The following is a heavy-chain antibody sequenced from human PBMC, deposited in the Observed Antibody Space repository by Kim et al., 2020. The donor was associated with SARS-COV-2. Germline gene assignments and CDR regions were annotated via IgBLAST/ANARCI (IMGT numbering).Heavy chain of an antibody. J-gene: IGHJ4*02. CDR2: IYYSGST. V-gene: IGHV4-31*03. Sequence: SETLSLTCTVSGGSISSGGYYWSWIRQHPGKGLEWIGYIYYSGSTYYNPSLKSRVTISVDTSKNQFSLKLSSVTAADTAVYYCARSGDGYNSPVDYWGQGTLVTVSS. CDR3: ARSGDGYNSPVDY. D-gene: IGHD1-1*01. CDR1: GGSISSGGYY.